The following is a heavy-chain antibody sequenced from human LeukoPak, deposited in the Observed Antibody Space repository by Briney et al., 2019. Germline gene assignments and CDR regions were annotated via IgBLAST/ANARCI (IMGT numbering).Heavy chain of an antibody. CDR3: VMNWGTGRTLDY. Sequence: SETLSLTCAVYGGSFSSYYWTWIRQPPGKGLEWIGEINHSGGTNYNPSLKSRVTISVDTSKNQFSLKLSSVTAADTAVYYCVMNWGTGRTLDYWGQGTLVTVSS. D-gene: IGHD7-27*01. J-gene: IGHJ4*02. CDR2: INHSGGT. V-gene: IGHV4-34*01. CDR1: GGSFSSYY.